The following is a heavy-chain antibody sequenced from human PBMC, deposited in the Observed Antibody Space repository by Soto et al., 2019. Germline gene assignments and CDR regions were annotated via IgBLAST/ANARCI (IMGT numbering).Heavy chain of an antibody. Sequence: PSETLSLTCAVSGVSVTNGDCYWSWMRQSPGKGLEWIGNIYYSETTSYNPSLNSRLSISIDTSRNQFSLQLTSVTAADTAIYYCARQRRGGYWFDPWGQGTLVTVSS. J-gene: IGHJ5*02. CDR2: IYYSETT. V-gene: IGHV4-30-4*01. CDR1: GVSVTNGDCY. CDR3: ARQRRGGYWFDP.